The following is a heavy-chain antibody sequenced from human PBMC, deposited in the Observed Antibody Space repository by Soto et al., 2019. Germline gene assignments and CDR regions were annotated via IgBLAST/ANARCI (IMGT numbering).Heavy chain of an antibody. CDR3: ARLEGGYYGYYYYGMDV. CDR1: GYIFTSYW. CDR2: IYPGDSDT. D-gene: IGHD3-3*01. V-gene: IGHV5-51*01. Sequence: PGESLKISCKGAGYIFTSYWIGWGLQMPGEGLEWMGIIYPGDSDTRYSPSFQGQVTISADKSISTAYLQWSSLKASDTAMYYCARLEGGYYGYYYYGMDVWGQGTTVTVSS. J-gene: IGHJ6*02.